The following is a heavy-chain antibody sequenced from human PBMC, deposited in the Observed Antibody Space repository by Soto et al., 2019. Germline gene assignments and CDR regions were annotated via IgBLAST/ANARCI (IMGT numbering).Heavy chain of an antibody. J-gene: IGHJ3*02. Sequence: ASVKVSCKASGYTFTSYAITWGRQAPGRGVEGRGWISAYSGSTNYAQKLQGRVTMTTDTSTSTAYMELRSLRSDDTAVYYCAGMGGGDQYYEFWSGYYTNALDMWGQGTGDSLSS. CDR2: ISAYSGST. D-gene: IGHD3-3*01. V-gene: IGHV1-18*01. CDR1: GYTFTSYA. CDR3: AGMGGGDQYYEFWSGYYTNALDM.